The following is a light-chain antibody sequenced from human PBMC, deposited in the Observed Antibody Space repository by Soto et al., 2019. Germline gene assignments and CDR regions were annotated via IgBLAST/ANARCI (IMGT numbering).Light chain of an antibody. Sequence: DTVMTQSPLSLPVTPGEPASISCRSSQNLLYSNGYYYLDWYLQKPGQSPQLLIYLGSNRASGVPDRFSGSGSGTDFTLKISRVEAEDVGVYYCMQGLQIPQTFGQGTKVEIK. CDR3: MQGLQIPQT. CDR1: QNLLYSNGYYY. CDR2: LGS. V-gene: IGKV2-28*01. J-gene: IGKJ1*01.